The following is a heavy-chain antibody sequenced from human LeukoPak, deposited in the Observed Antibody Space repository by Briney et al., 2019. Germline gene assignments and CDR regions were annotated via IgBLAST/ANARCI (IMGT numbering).Heavy chain of an antibody. D-gene: IGHD3-22*01. V-gene: IGHV3-7*01. CDR1: GFTFSSYW. J-gene: IGHJ6*03. CDR2: IKQDGSEK. CDR3: ARDRGYVISGYYSTTYYYYYMDV. Sequence: GGSLRLSCAASGFTFSSYWMSWVRQAPGKGLGWVANIKQDGSEKYYVDSVKGRFTISRDNAKNSLYLQMNSLRAEDTAVYYCARDRGYVISGYYSTTYYYYYMDVWGKGTTVTVSS.